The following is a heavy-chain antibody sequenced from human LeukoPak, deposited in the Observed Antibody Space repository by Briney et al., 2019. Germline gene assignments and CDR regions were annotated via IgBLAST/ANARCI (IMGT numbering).Heavy chain of an antibody. V-gene: IGHV3-23*01. Sequence: GGSLRLSCAASGFTFSSYGMSWVRQAPGKGLEWVSAISGSGGSTYYADSVKGRFTISRDNSKNTLYLQMNSLRAEDTAVYYCAKDGERYYYDSSGYSLDYWGQGTLVTVSS. CDR3: AKDGERYYYDSSGYSLDY. D-gene: IGHD3-22*01. CDR2: ISGSGGST. J-gene: IGHJ4*02. CDR1: GFTFSSYG.